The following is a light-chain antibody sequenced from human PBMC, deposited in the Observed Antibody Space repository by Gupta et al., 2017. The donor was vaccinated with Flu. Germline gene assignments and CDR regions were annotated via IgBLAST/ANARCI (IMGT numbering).Light chain of an antibody. CDR2: GAS. CDR3: QQYNNWPRT. Sequence: EMEMTHSQATLSVSPGDRATLSCSASQSVSSNLAWYQQKPGQAPRLLIYGASTRATGIPARFSGSGSGTEFTLTISSLQSEDFAVYYCQQYNNWPRTFGQGTKVEIK. J-gene: IGKJ1*01. V-gene: IGKV3-15*01. CDR1: QSVSSN.